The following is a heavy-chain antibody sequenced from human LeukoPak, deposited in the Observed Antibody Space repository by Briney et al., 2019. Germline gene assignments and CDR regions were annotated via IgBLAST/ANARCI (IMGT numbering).Heavy chain of an antibody. CDR1: SGSISSYY. CDR2: IYYSGST. CDR3: ARGDWEWYFDY. D-gene: IGHD1-26*01. V-gene: IGHV4-59*07. J-gene: IGHJ4*02. Sequence: PSDTLSLTCTVSSGSISSYYWSWIRQPPGKGLEWIGYIYYSGSTNYNPSLKSRVTISVDTSKNQFSLKRSSVTAADTAVYYWARGDWEWYFDYWGQGTLVTVSS.